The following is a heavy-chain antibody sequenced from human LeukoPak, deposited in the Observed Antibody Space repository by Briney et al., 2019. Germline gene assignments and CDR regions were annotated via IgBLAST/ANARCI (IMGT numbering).Heavy chain of an antibody. CDR1: GGSISSNY. D-gene: IGHD3-22*01. Sequence: SETLSLTCTVSGGSISSNYWSWIRQPPGRGLEWIGYIYYSGSTYYNPSLKSRVTISVDTSKNQFSLKLSSVTAADTAVYYCARDGGHYYYDSSGYHTRNAFDIWGQGTMVTVSS. V-gene: IGHV4-59*12. CDR2: IYYSGST. CDR3: ARDGGHYYYDSSGYHTRNAFDI. J-gene: IGHJ3*02.